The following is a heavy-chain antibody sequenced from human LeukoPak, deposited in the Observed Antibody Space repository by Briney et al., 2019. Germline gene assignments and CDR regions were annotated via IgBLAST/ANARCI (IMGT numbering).Heavy chain of an antibody. D-gene: IGHD3-3*01. CDR3: ARHPDFWSGYYGSHYYYYYYMDV. CDR1: GGTFSSYA. V-gene: IGHV1-69*06. J-gene: IGHJ6*03. Sequence: SVKASCKASGGTFSSYAISWVRQAPGQGLEWMGGIIPIFGTANYAQKFQGRVTITADKSTSTAYMELSSLRSEDTAVYYCARHPDFWSGYYGSHYYYYYYMDVWGKGTTVTVSS. CDR2: IIPIFGTA.